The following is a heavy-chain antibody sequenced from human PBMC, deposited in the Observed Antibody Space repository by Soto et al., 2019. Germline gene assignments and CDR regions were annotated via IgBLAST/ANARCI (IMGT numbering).Heavy chain of an antibody. Sequence: PGGSLRLSCAASGITFSGYWMHWVRQAPGKGLVWVSQVDGDGSSTKYADFVKGRFTISRDNAKNTLYLQMNSLRAEDTAVYYCAGVKGGSGGKGDPLDYWGQGTLVTVSS. CDR2: VDGDGSST. CDR3: AGVKGGSGGKGDPLDY. V-gene: IGHV3-74*03. CDR1: GITFSGYW. D-gene: IGHD2-15*01. J-gene: IGHJ4*02.